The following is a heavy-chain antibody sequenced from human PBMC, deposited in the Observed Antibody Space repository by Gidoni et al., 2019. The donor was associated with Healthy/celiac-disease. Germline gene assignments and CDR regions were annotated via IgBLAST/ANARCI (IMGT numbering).Heavy chain of an antibody. CDR1: GGSISSSSYY. CDR3: ARHTFLSNWFDP. J-gene: IGHJ5*02. CDR2: IYYSGST. Sequence: QLQLQESGPGLVKPPETLSLTCTVTGGSISSSSYYWGWIRQPPGKGLEWIGSIYYSGSTYYNPSLKSRVTISVDTSKNQFSLKLSSVTAADTAVYYCARHTFLSNWFDPWGQGTLVTVSS. V-gene: IGHV4-39*01.